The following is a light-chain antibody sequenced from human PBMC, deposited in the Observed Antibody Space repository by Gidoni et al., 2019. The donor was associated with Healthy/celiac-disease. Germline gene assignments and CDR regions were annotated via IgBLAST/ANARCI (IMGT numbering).Light chain of an antibody. CDR1: QSVSSSY. CDR2: GAS. CDR3: QQYGSSPLT. V-gene: IGKV3-20*01. J-gene: IGKJ4*01. Sequence: IVLTQSPGTLSLSPGERATLSCSASQSVSSSYLAWYQQKPGQAPRLLIYGASSRATGSPDRFSGSGSGTDFTLTISRLEPEDFAVYYCQQYGSSPLTFGGXTKVEIK.